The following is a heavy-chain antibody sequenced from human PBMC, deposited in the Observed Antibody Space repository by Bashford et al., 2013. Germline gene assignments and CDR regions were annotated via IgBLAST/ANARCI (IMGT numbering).Heavy chain of an antibody. CDR3: ARVILDYDRSGYFDP. J-gene: IGHJ5*02. Sequence: SVKVSCKASGGTLGNYAISWVRQAPGQGLEWMGGIIPVFGTANYAQKFQGRLTITSDKSTRTVFMEVSSLRSEDTALYYCARVILDYDRSGYFDPWGQGTLVHRLL. CDR1: GGTLGNYA. D-gene: IGHD3-22*01. CDR2: IIPVFGTA. V-gene: IGHV1-69*06.